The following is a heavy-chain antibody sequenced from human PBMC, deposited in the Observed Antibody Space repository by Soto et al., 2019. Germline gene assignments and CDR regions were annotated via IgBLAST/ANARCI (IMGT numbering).Heavy chain of an antibody. CDR2: IHYNGNT. CDR1: GDSISAYS. V-gene: IGHV4-59*01. Sequence: QVQLQVSGPGLVKPSETLSLTCTVSGDSISAYSWSWVRQPPGKGLEWIGNIHYNGNTKYNPSLKIRVTMSLDTSKNQFSLRLISVTAADTAKYFCAREGNLGRWLQPLDFWGQGTLVTVSS. J-gene: IGHJ4*02. CDR3: AREGNLGRWLQPLDF. D-gene: IGHD5-12*01.